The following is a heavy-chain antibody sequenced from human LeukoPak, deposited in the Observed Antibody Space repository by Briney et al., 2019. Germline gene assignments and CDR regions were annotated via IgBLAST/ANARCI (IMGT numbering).Heavy chain of an antibody. Sequence: SETLSLTCTVSGGSISSSSDYWGWIRQAPGKGLEWIGSIYYHENTYYNSSLKSRVTITIDTSKNQFSLKLRSVTAADTAVYYCVSPKTNGWFDSWGQGSLVTVSS. CDR2: IYYHENT. J-gene: IGHJ5*01. D-gene: IGHD2-8*01. CDR3: VSPKTNGWFDS. CDR1: GGSISSSSDY. V-gene: IGHV4-39*07.